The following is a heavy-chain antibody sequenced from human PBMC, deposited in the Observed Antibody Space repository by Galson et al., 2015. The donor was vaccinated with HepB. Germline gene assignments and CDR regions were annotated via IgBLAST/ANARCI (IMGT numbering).Heavy chain of an antibody. V-gene: IGHV3-21*01. CDR2: ISSSSSYI. Sequence: SLRLSCAASGFTFSSYSMNWVRQAPGKGLEWVSSISSSSSYIYYADSVKGRFTISRDNAKNSLYLQMNSLRAEDTAVYYCAREVDIVATMFFYYYGMDVWGQGTTVTVSS. J-gene: IGHJ6*02. CDR1: GFTFSSYS. CDR3: AREVDIVATMFFYYYGMDV. D-gene: IGHD5-12*01.